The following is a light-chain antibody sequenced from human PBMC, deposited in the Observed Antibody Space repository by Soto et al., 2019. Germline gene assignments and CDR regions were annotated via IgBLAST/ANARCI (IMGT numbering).Light chain of an antibody. V-gene: IGKV3-11*01. J-gene: IGKJ5*01. Sequence: EVVLTQSPGTLSLSPVERATLSCRASQSISQSLAWYQQRPGQSPRLLIYDASRRATGIPDRFTGSGFGTDFTLTISSLEPEDFAVYYCQQRSSWPVTFGQGTRLEIK. CDR3: QQRSSWPVT. CDR1: QSISQS. CDR2: DAS.